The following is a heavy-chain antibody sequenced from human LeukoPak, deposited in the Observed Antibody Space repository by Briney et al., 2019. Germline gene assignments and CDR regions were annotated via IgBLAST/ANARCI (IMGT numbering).Heavy chain of an antibody. CDR1: GYNFTSYW. CDR3: ARLYYDFWSGYYSIPYHFDY. Sequence: GESLKISCKGSGYNFTSYWIGWVRQMPGKGLEWMGIIYPGDSDTRYSPSFQGQVTISADKSISTAYLQWSSLKASDTAMYYCARLYYDFWSGYYSIPYHFDYWGQGTLVTVSS. CDR2: IYPGDSDT. D-gene: IGHD3-3*01. J-gene: IGHJ4*02. V-gene: IGHV5-51*01.